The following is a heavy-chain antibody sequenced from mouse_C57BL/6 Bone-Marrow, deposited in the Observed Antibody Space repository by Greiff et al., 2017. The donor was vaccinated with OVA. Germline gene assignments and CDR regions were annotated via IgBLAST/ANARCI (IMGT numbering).Heavy chain of an antibody. CDR2: ISSGGSYT. V-gene: IGHV5-6*01. Sequence: EVQLQQSGGDLVKPGGSLKLSCAASGFTFSSYGMSWVRQTPDKRLEWVATISSGGSYTYYPDSVKGRFPISRDNGKNTLYLQMSSLKSEDTAMYYCARQLRYPPLKFDVWGTGTTVTVSS. CDR3: ARQLRYPPLKFDV. CDR1: GFTFSSYG. D-gene: IGHD1-1*01. J-gene: IGHJ1*03.